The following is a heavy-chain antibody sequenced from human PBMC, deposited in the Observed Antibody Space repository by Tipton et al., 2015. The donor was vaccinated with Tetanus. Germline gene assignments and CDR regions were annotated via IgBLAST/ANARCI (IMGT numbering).Heavy chain of an antibody. CDR2: IYYSGST. J-gene: IGHJ2*01. CDR3: ARVPPVLRFLAWFPDSYFAL. CDR1: GGSISSSPYF. D-gene: IGHD3-3*01. V-gene: IGHV4-31*03. Sequence: TLSLTCTVSGGSISSSPYFWNWMRQQPGKGLEWIGYIYYSGSTYYNPSLKSRVTISVDTSKNQFSLKLSSVTAADTAVYYCARVPPVLRFLAWFPDSYFALWGRGALVTVSS.